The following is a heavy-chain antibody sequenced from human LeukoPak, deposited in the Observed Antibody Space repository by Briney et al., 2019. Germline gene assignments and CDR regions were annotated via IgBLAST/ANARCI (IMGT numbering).Heavy chain of an antibody. CDR1: RFTFSSYS. Sequence: GGSLRLSCAASRFTFSSYSMSRVRQAAGKGLQWVSSITSSSSHIYYADPVKGRFTISRDNAKNSLYLQMNSLRAEDTAVYYCARVRATVTPFDYWGQGTLVTVSS. D-gene: IGHD4-17*01. CDR3: ARVRATVTPFDY. V-gene: IGHV3-21*01. CDR2: ITSSSSHI. J-gene: IGHJ4*02.